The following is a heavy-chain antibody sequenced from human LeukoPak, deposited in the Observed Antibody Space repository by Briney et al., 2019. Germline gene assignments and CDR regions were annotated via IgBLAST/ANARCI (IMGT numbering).Heavy chain of an antibody. Sequence: GGSLRPSCAASGFTVSSNYMSWVRQAPGKGLEWVSVIYSGGSTYYADSVKGGFTISRDNSKNTLYLQMNSLRVEDTAVYYCAREIYCSASSCTGGVFDIWGQGTMVTVSS. CDR1: GFTVSSNY. J-gene: IGHJ3*02. V-gene: IGHV3-53*01. D-gene: IGHD2-15*01. CDR2: IYSGGST. CDR3: AREIYCSASSCTGGVFDI.